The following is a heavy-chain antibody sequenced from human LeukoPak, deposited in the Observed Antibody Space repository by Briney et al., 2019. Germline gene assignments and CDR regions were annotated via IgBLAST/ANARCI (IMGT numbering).Heavy chain of an antibody. D-gene: IGHD2-15*01. V-gene: IGHV3-23*01. CDR2: ISGSDAGT. CDR1: GFTFNNYA. CDR3: AKAPLGRCTGVICYYFDY. Sequence: GGPLRLSCAASGFTFNNYAMSWVRQAPRKGLEWVSAISGSDAGTYYADSVKGRFTISRDHSKNTLYLQMNSLRAEDAAVYYCAKAPLGRCTGVICYYFDYWGQGTLVTVSS. J-gene: IGHJ4*02.